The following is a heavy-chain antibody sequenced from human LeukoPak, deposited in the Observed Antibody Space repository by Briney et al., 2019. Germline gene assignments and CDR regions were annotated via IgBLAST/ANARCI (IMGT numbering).Heavy chain of an antibody. Sequence: PGGSLRLSCAASGFTFSNYWITWVRQAPGKGLEWVANIKQGGSEKHYVDSVKGRFTISRDDAKNSLYLQMNNLRIEDTAVYYCAREGQQSYGMDVWGQGTTVTVSS. CDR2: IKQGGSEK. V-gene: IGHV3-7*05. CDR1: GFTFSNYW. CDR3: AREGQQSYGMDV. J-gene: IGHJ6*02. D-gene: IGHD6-13*01.